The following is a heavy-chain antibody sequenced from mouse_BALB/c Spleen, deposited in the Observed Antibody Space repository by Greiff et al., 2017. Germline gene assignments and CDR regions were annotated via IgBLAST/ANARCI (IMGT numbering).Heavy chain of an antibody. CDR2: INPNNGGT. J-gene: IGHJ3*01. CDR3: AREENYEYLAY. Sequence: VQLQQSGPELVKPGASVKIPCKASGYTFTDYYMDWVKQSHGKSLEWIGEINPNNGGTIYNQKFKGKATLTVDKSSSTAYMELRSLTSEDTAVYYCAREENYEYLAYWGQGTLVTVSA. D-gene: IGHD2-4*01. CDR1: GYTFTDYY. V-gene: IGHV1-18*01.